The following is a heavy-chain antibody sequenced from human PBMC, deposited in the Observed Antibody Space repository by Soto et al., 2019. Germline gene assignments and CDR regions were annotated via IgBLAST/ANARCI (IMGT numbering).Heavy chain of an antibody. CDR2: ISSSSSYI. CDR1: GFTFSSYS. V-gene: IGHV3-21*01. CDR3: ARKDEWLRGSYYFDY. Sequence: GGSLRLSCAASGFTFSSYSMNWVRQAPGKGLEWVSSISSSSSYIYYADSVKGRFTISRDNAKNSLYLQMNSLRAEDTAVYYCARKDEWLRGSYYFDYWGQGTLVTVSS. J-gene: IGHJ4*02. D-gene: IGHD5-12*01.